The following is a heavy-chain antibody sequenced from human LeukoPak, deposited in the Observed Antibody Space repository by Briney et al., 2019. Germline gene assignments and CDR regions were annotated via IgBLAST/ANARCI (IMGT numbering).Heavy chain of an antibody. J-gene: IGHJ4*02. V-gene: IGHV4-4*07. CDR3: ARESIAAAAHFDY. Sequence: SETLSLTCTVSGGSISSYYRSWIRQPAGKGLEWIGRIYTSGSTNYNPSLKSRVTMSVDTSKNQFSLKLSSVTAADAAVYYCARESIAAAAHFDYWGQGTLVTVSS. CDR2: IYTSGST. CDR1: GGSISSYY. D-gene: IGHD6-13*01.